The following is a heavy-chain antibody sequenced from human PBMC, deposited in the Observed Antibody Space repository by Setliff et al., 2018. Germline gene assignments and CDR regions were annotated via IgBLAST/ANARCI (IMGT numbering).Heavy chain of an antibody. Sequence: QPGGSLRLSCAASGFTFSSYWMHWVRQTPGKGLVWVSCLNTDGSDTFYADSVKGRFTISRDNAKNTLYLQMNSLTAEDTAIYYCASKVSTGYWGQGTLVTVSS. CDR1: GFTFSSYW. D-gene: IGHD5-12*01. CDR2: LNTDGSDT. J-gene: IGHJ4*02. CDR3: ASKVSTGY. V-gene: IGHV3-74*01.